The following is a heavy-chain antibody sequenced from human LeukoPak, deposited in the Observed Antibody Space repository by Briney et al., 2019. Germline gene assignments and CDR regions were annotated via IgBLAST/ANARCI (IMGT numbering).Heavy chain of an antibody. CDR3: ARGSIAAHDAFDI. J-gene: IGHJ3*02. V-gene: IGHV1-69*04. D-gene: IGHD6-6*01. CDR1: GGTFSSYA. CDR2: IIPILGIA. Sequence: ASVKVSCKASGGTFSSYANSWVRQAPGQGLEWMGRIIPILGIANYAQKFQGRVTITADKSTSTAYMELSSLRSEDTAVYYCARGSIAAHDAFDIWGQGTMVTVSS.